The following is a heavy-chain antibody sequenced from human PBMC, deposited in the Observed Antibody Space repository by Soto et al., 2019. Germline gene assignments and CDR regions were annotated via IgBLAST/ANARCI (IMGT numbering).Heavy chain of an antibody. V-gene: IGHV1-8*01. J-gene: IGHJ5*02. Sequence: ASVKVSCKASGYTFTSYDINWVRQATGQGLEWMGWMNPNSGNTGYAQKFQGRVTMTRNTSISTAYMELSSLRSEDTAVYYCARGRIVVGVAATEEEYNWFDPWGQGTLVTVSS. CDR1: GYTFTSYD. CDR3: ARGRIVVGVAATEEEYNWFDP. CDR2: MNPNSGNT. D-gene: IGHD2-15*01.